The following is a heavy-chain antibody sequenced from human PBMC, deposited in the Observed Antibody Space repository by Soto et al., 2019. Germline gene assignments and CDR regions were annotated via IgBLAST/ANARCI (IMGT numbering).Heavy chain of an antibody. CDR3: ARGLRYYGSGSNFDY. V-gene: IGHV4-34*01. CDR1: GGSFSGYY. Sequence: SETLSLTCAVYGGSFSGYYWSWIRQPPGKGLEWIGEINHSGSTNYNPSLKSRVTISVDTSKNQFSLKLSSVTAADTAVYYCARGLRYYGSGSNFDYWGQGTLVTVSS. D-gene: IGHD3-10*01. J-gene: IGHJ4*02. CDR2: INHSGST.